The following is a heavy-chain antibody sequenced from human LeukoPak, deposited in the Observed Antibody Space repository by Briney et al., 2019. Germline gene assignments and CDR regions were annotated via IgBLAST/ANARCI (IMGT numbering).Heavy chain of an antibody. CDR3: ARGYCAGDGSCSRGY. D-gene: IGHD2-21*01. J-gene: IGHJ4*02. CDR1: GFTFSSYW. Sequence: PGGSLRLSCAASGFTFSSYWMHWVRQAPGKGLVWVSRINGDGTTTTYADSVKGRFTISRDNAKNTLYLQMNSLRAEDTAVYYCARGYCAGDGSCSRGYWGQGTLVTVSS. V-gene: IGHV3-74*03. CDR2: INGDGTTT.